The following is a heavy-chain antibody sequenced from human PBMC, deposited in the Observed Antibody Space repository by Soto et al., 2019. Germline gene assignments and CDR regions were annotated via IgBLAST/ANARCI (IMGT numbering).Heavy chain of an antibody. CDR1: GGSISRGGYY. J-gene: IGHJ4*02. Sequence: SETLSLTCTVSGGSISRGGYYWSWIRQHPGKGLEWIGYIYYSGSTYYNPSLKSRVTISVDTSKNQFSLKLSSVTAADTAVYYCARDREIPDSGLDYWGQATLVTVSS. CDR2: IYYSGST. D-gene: IGHD3-22*01. CDR3: ARDREIPDSGLDY. V-gene: IGHV4-31*03.